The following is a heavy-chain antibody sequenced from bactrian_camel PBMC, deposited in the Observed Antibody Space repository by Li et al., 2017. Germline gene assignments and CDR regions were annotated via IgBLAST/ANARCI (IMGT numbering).Heavy chain of an antibody. CDR2: IDSDGST. J-gene: IGHJ7*01. D-gene: IGHD1*01. Sequence: HVQLVESGGGSVQAGGSLTLSCAASGNIDGPYSMGWFRQAPGKEREGVASIDSDGSTSYADSVKGRFTISQDSTKKIAYLQMVSLKLEDTAMYYCAAKEGIHWVGKFLFLSYAMDYWGKGTQVTVS. CDR1: GNIDGPYS. V-gene: IGHV3S53*01.